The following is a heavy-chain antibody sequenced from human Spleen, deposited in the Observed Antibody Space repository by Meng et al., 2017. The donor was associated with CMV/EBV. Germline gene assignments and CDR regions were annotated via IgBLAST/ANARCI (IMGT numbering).Heavy chain of an antibody. D-gene: IGHD2-2*01. CDR3: ARYVVVVPTARTDYNYYAMDV. V-gene: IGHV1-18*01. CDR1: CYTFTNYG. J-gene: IGHJ6*02. CDR2: ISPNNGNT. Sequence: APVKVSCKASCYTFTNYGITWVRRAPGQGLEWMGWISPNNGNTNYPRKFPGRVTMTTDTSTSTAYMELRSLRSDDTAVYYCARYVVVVPTARTDYNYYAMDVWGQGTTVTVSS.